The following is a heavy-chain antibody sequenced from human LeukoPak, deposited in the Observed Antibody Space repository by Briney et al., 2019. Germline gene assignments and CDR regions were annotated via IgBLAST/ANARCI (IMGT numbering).Heavy chain of an antibody. CDR3: ARVWSPPYTSSWPYYFDY. J-gene: IGHJ4*02. V-gene: IGHV3-21*01. D-gene: IGHD6-13*01. Sequence: GGSLRLSCAASGFSFSSYSMNWVRQAPGKGLEWVSSISSSSCYIYYVDSVKGRFTISRDNAKNSLYLQMNSLRAEDTAVYYCARVWSPPYTSSWPYYFDYWGQGTLVTVSS. CDR1: GFSFSSYS. CDR2: ISSSSCYI.